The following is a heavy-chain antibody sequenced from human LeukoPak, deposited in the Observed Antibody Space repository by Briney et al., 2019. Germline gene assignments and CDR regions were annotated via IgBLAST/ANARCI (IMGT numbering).Heavy chain of an antibody. J-gene: IGHJ4*02. V-gene: IGHV4-39*01. CDR2: IYYSGST. CDR1: GGSISSSSYY. D-gene: IGHD3-10*01. CDR3: ARRRVYYYGSGSYSYFDY. Sequence: SETLSLTCTVSGGSISSSSYYWGWIRQPPGKGLEWIGSIYYSGSTYYNPSLKSRVTISVDTSKNQFSLKLSSVTAADTAVYYCARRRVYYYGSGSYSYFDYWGQGTLVTVSS.